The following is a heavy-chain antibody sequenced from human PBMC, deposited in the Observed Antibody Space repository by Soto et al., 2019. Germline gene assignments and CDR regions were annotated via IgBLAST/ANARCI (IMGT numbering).Heavy chain of an antibody. J-gene: IGHJ6*02. Sequence: PSETLSLTCTVSGGSISSYYWSWIRQPPGKGLEWIGYIYCSGSTNYNPSLKSRVTISVDTSKNQFSLKLSSVTAADTAVYYCARGLTRDYDFWSGYYPNYYYYGMDDWGQGTTVTVSS. CDR2: IYCSGST. V-gene: IGHV4-59*01. D-gene: IGHD3-3*01. CDR3: ARGLTRDYDFWSGYYPNYYYYGMDD. CDR1: GGSISSYY.